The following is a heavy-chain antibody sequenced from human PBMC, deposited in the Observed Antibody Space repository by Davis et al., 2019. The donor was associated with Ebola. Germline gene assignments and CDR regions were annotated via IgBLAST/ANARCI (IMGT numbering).Heavy chain of an antibody. D-gene: IGHD2/OR15-2a*01. J-gene: IGHJ5*02. CDR3: ARSPIDTIIIVPGAPLGWFDP. CDR1: GGSISDSY. CDR2: IFYTGGT. V-gene: IGHV4-59*01. Sequence: MPGGSLRLSCTISGGSISDSYWSWIRQPPGKGLEWIGYIFYTGGTNYNPSLQSRVTMLVDTSTNQLSLKLSSVTAADTAVYYCARSPIDTIIIVPGAPLGWFDPWGQGTLVTVSS.